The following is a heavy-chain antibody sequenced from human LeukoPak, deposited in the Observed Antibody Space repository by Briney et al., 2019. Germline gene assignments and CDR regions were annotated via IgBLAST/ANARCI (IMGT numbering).Heavy chain of an antibody. V-gene: IGHV1-18*01. CDR3: AIDNTWDFEL. D-gene: IGHD2/OR15-2a*01. Sequence: GASVKVSCTASGYTFNTYAISWVRQAPGQGLEWMGWISPYSGNTNSAQKFQGRVTMTTDTSTRAAYMELRSLRADDTAVYYCAIDNTWDFELWGRGTLVTVAS. CDR2: ISPYSGNT. CDR1: GYTFNTYA. J-gene: IGHJ2*01.